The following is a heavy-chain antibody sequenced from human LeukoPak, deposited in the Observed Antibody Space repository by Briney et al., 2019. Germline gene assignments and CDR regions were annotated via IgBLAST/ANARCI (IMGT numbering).Heavy chain of an antibody. D-gene: IGHD2-15*01. Sequence: SETLSLTCTVSGGSISSYYWSWIRQPPGKGLEWIGYIYYSGSPNYNPSLKRRVTISVDTSKNQFSLKLSSVTAADTAVYYCARSGHCSGGSCYATGLVEFWGQGTLVTVSS. V-gene: IGHV4-59*08. CDR2: IYYSGSP. CDR3: ARSGHCSGGSCYATGLVEF. CDR1: GGSISSYY. J-gene: IGHJ4*02.